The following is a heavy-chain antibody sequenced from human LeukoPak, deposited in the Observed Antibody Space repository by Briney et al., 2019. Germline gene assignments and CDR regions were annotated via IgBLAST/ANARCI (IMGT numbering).Heavy chain of an antibody. V-gene: IGHV3-53*01. CDR2: IYSGGST. J-gene: IGHJ3*02. CDR3: ARDSDWGMGAFDI. Sequence: GGSLRPSCAASGFTVSSNYMSWVRQAPGMGLEWVSVIYSGGSTYYADSVKGRFTISRDNSKNTLYLQMNSLRAEDTAVYYCARDSDWGMGAFDIWGQGTMVTVSS. D-gene: IGHD3-16*01. CDR1: GFTVSSNY.